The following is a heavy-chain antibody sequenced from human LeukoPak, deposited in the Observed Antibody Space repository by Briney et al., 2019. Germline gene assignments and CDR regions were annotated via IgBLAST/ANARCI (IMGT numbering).Heavy chain of an antibody. CDR3: ARRCHYDSSGYCNDGFDL. CDR2: IYLGDSDT. D-gene: IGHD3-22*01. Sequence: GESLKISCKGSGYSFTTYWIGWVRQMPGKGLEWTGIIYLGDSDTRYSPTFQGQVTITADKSISTAYLQWSSLKASDTAMYYCARRCHYDSSGYCNDGFDLWGQGTMVTVSS. J-gene: IGHJ3*01. CDR1: GYSFTTYW. V-gene: IGHV5-51*01.